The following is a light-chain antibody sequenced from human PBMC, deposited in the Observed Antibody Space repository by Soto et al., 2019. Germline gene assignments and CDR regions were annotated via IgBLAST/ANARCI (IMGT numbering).Light chain of an antibody. J-gene: IGKJ1*01. CDR2: GAS. CDR3: HHYNNWPRT. Sequence: EIVMTQSPASLSVSPGERATLSCRASQNVGSNLAWYQQKPGQAPRFLIYGASTRATGIPARFSGSGSGTEFTLTISSLQSEDFAVYYCHHYNNWPRTFGQGTKVEIK. CDR1: QNVGSN. V-gene: IGKV3-15*01.